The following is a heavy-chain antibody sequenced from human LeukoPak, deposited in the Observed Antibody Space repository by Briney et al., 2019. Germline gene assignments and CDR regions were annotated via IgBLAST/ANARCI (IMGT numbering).Heavy chain of an antibody. CDR3: ARARNDYDSNGFSLLDY. J-gene: IGHJ4*02. CDR1: GISFSSHG. D-gene: IGHD3-22*01. CDR2: IWYDGSNI. Sequence: PGTSLRLSYTASGISFSSHGMHWVRQASGKGLEWVAVIWYDGSNIYYADSVKGRFTISRDNSKNTLYLQLNSLRAEDTALYYCARARNDYDSNGFSLLDYWGQGTLVTVSS. V-gene: IGHV3-33*01.